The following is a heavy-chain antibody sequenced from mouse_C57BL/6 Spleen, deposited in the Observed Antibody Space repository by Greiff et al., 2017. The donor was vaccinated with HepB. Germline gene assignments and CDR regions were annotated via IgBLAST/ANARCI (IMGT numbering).Heavy chain of an antibody. J-gene: IGHJ1*03. CDR3: ASNYGNYWYFDV. D-gene: IGHD2-1*01. Sequence: QVQLQQSGPGLVQPSQSLSITCTVSGFSLTSYVVHWVRQSPGKGLEWLGVIWSGGSTDYNAAFISRLSISKDNSKSQVFFKMNSLQADDTAIYYCASNYGNYWYFDVWGTGTTVTVSS. CDR2: IWSGGST. V-gene: IGHV2-2*01. CDR1: GFSLTSYV.